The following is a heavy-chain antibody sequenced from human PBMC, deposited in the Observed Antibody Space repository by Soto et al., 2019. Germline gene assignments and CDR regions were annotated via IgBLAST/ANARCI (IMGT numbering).Heavy chain of an antibody. D-gene: IGHD6-6*01. CDR2: ISYDGSNK. J-gene: IGHJ6*02. CDR3: AKDRIAARSKTYYYYGMDV. CDR1: GFTFSSYG. Sequence: GGSLRLSCAASGFTFSSYGMHWVRQAPGKGLEWVAVISYDGSNKYYADSVKGRFTISRDNSKNTLYLQMNSLRAEDTAVYYCAKDRIAARSKTYYYYGMDVWGQGTTVTVSS. V-gene: IGHV3-30*18.